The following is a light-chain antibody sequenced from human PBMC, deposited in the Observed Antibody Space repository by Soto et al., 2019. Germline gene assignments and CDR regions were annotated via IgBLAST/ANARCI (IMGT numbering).Light chain of an antibody. J-gene: IGKJ5*01. CDR1: QGISSY. Sequence: DIQFTQSPSSLSASVGDRVTITCRASQGISSYLAWYQQKPGKAPKLLIYAASTLQSGVPSRFSGSGSGTDFTLTISCLQSEDFATYYCQQYYSYPITFGQGTRLEIK. V-gene: IGKV1-9*01. CDR2: AAS. CDR3: QQYYSYPIT.